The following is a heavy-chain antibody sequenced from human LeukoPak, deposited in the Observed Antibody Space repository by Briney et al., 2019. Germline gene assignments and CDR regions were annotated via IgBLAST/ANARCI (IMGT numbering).Heavy chain of an antibody. Sequence: SETLSLTCAVYGGSFSGYYWSWIRQPPGKGLEWIGEVNHSGSTNYNPSLKSRVTISVDTSKNQFSLKLSSVTAADTAVYYCARGLDYWGQGTLVTVSS. CDR3: ARGLDY. CDR1: GGSFSGYY. J-gene: IGHJ4*02. CDR2: VNHSGST. V-gene: IGHV4-34*01.